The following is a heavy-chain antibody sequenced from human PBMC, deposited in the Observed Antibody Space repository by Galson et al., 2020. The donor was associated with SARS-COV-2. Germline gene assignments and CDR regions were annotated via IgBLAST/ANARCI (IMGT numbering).Heavy chain of an antibody. CDR2: IYSGGAT. J-gene: IGHJ4*02. CDR3: TRGEGWELPFDY. D-gene: IGHD1-26*01. V-gene: IGHV3-53*01. Sequence: GGSLRLSCAASGFTVSSNYMSWVRQAPRKGLEWVSTIYSGGATYYADSVKGRFTISRDNSKNTLYLQMNSLRAEDTAVYYCTRGEGWELPFDYWGQGTLVTVSS. CDR1: GFTVSSNY.